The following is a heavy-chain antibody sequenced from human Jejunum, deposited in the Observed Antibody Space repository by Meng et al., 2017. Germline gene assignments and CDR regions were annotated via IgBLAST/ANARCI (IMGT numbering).Heavy chain of an antibody. D-gene: IGHD6-19*01. J-gene: IGHJ4*02. CDR3: ARVSGSGWYHFDQ. CDR2: TYYTGRT. Sequence: SETLSPTCPVSGGSTRSYYWSWIRQPPGKGLAWMGYTYYTGRTNYNPSLWRRVTISVDTSKNQFSLKLGSVTAADTAVYSCARVSGSGWYHFDQWGQGTLVTVSS. CDR1: GGSTRSYY. V-gene: IGHV4-59*01.